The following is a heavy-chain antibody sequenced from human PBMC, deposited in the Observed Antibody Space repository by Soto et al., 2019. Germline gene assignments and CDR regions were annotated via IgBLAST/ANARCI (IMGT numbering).Heavy chain of an antibody. Sequence: QVQLVQSGAEVKKPGSSVKVSCKASAGTFSSYAINWGRQAPGQGREWMGGIIPIFSTAHKAQKFQGRVTITAEDSTSTAYMELSSLTSEDTAVYYCARDQDGADAFDLWGQGTMVTVSS. V-gene: IGHV1-69*12. J-gene: IGHJ3*01. CDR1: AGTFSSYA. CDR3: ARDQDGADAFDL. CDR2: IIPIFSTA. D-gene: IGHD4-17*01.